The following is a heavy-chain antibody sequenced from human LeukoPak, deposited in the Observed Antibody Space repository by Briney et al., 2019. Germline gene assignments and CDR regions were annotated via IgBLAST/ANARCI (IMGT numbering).Heavy chain of an antibody. J-gene: IGHJ6*02. CDR1: GLTFSSYG. CDR2: IWYDGSNK. Sequence: GGSLRLSCAASGLTFSSYGMHWVRQAPGKGLEWVAVIWYDGSNKYYADSVKGRFTISRDNSKNTLYLQMNSLRAEDTAVYYCARDSSGYYYYYGMDVWGQGTTVTVSS. V-gene: IGHV3-33*01. CDR3: ARDSSGYYYYYGMDV. D-gene: IGHD6-19*01.